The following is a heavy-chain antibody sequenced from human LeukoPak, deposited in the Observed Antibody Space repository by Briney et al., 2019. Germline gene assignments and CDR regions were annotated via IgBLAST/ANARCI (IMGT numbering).Heavy chain of an antibody. CDR2: ISAYNGNT. V-gene: IGHV1-18*01. D-gene: IGHD6-13*01. Sequence: ASVKVSCKASGYTFTSYGISWVRQAPGQGLEWMGWISAYNGNTNYAQKLQGRVTMTTDTSTSTAYMELRSLRSDDTAVYYCARVKFIAAAGNDNWFDPWGQGTLVTVSS. CDR3: ARVKFIAAAGNDNWFDP. J-gene: IGHJ5*02. CDR1: GYTFTSYG.